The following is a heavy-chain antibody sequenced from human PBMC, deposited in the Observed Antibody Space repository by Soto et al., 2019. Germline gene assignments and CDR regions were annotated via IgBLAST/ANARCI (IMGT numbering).Heavy chain of an antibody. CDR3: AREGGFWSGSYPPSQYSYMDV. J-gene: IGHJ6*03. CDR1: GFTFSDYY. CDR2: VSTRGSTV. D-gene: IGHD3-3*01. Sequence: PGGSLRLSCVDSGFTFSDYYINWVRQAPGKGLEWISYVSTRGSTVNYADSVEGRFTIFRDNAENTLYLQMNSLKPEDTAIYYCAREGGFWSGSYPPSQYSYMDVWGKGTTVTVSS. V-gene: IGHV3-11*01.